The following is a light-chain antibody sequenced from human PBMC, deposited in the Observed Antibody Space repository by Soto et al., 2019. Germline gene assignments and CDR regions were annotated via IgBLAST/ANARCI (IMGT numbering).Light chain of an antibody. V-gene: IGKV1-39*01. CDR2: GAS. Sequence: DLQMTQSPSSLSASVGDSVTFTCRASQSISTYLNWYEQKPGKAPNLLIYGASNLQSGVPSRFSGGGSGTDFTLTISSLQPEDFGTDYCQPSYTSPVTFGGGTKVDIK. CDR3: QPSYTSPVT. J-gene: IGKJ4*02. CDR1: QSISTY.